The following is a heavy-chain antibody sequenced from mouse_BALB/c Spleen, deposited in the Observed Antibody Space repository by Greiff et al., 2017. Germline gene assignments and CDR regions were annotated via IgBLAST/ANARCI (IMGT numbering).Heavy chain of an antibody. D-gene: IGHD2-14*01. CDR2: IWSGGST. J-gene: IGHJ1*01. CDR3: ARNPVRRNWYFDV. CDR1: GFSLTSYG. V-gene: IGHV2-2*02. Sequence: VKVVESGPGLVQPSQSLSITCTVSGFSLTSYGVHWVRQSPGKGLEWLGVIWSGGSTDYNAAFISRLSISKDNSKSQVFFKMNSLQANDTAIYYCARNPVRRNWYFDVWGAGTTVTVSS.